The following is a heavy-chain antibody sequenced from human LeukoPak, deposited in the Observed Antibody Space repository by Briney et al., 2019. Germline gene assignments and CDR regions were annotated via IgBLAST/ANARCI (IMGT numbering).Heavy chain of an antibody. CDR3: ARAKGPTTVTPIDY. V-gene: IGHV3-30*04. D-gene: IGHD4-17*01. J-gene: IGHJ4*02. Sequence: PGGSLRLSCAASGFTFSSYAMHWVRQAPGKGLEWVAVISYDGSNKYYADSVKGRFTISRDNSKNTLYLQMNSLRAEDMAVYYCARAKGPTTVTPIDYWGQGTLVTVSS. CDR1: GFTFSSYA. CDR2: ISYDGSNK.